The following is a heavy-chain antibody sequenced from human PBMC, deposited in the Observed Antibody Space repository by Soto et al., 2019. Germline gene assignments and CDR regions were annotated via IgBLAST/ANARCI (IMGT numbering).Heavy chain of an antibody. Sequence: EVQLVESGGGLVQPGGSLRLSCAASGFTFSNYWMHWVRQAPGEGLVWVSRIDSYGSTTNYADSVKGRFTVSRDNARNTLYLQMNSLRAEETAIYYCTRGGLHAYYKYPWGQGILVTVSS. J-gene: IGHJ5*02. D-gene: IGHD3-10*01. CDR3: TRGGLHAYYKYP. CDR2: IDSYGSTT. CDR1: GFTFSNYW. V-gene: IGHV3-74*01.